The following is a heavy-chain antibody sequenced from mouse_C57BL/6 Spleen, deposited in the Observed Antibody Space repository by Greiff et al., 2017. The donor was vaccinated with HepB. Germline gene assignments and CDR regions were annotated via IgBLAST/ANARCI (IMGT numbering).Heavy chain of an antibody. Sequence: EVQLQQSGAELVRPGASVKLSCTASGFNIKDDYMHWVKQRPEQGLEWIGWIDPENGDTEYASKFQGKATITADTSSNTAYLQLSSLPSEDTAVYDCTTSPYKTRKAWFAYWGQGTLVTVSA. CDR2: IDPENGDT. CDR3: TTSPYKTRKAWFAY. J-gene: IGHJ3*01. D-gene: IGHD1-3*01. CDR1: GFNIKDDY. V-gene: IGHV14-4*01.